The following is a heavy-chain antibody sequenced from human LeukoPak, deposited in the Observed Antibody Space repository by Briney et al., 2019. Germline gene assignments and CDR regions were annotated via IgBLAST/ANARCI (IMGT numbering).Heavy chain of an antibody. V-gene: IGHV3-48*02. Sequence: PGGSLRLSCAASGFTVSSNYMNWVRQAPGKGLEWVSYISTTGSLIYYADSVRGRFTISRDNGKNSLYLQMNSLRDEDTAVYYCARDAGSNYYESSGYYSWGQGTLVIVSS. CDR3: ARDAGSNYYESSGYYS. J-gene: IGHJ5*02. CDR2: ISTTGSLI. CDR1: GFTVSSNY. D-gene: IGHD3-22*01.